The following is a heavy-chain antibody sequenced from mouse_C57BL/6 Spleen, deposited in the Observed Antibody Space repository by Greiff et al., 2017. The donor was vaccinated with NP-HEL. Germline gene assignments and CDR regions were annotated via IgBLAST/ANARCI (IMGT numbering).Heavy chain of an antibody. CDR1: GFTFSTYT. J-gene: IGHJ3*01. Sequence: DVMLVESGGGFVKPGGSLKLSCAASGFTFSTYTMSWVRQTPEKRLEWVATINIGGGNTYYPDSVRGRFTISSDNAKNTLYLQMSSLRSEDTALYYCTRQGLTWFAYWGQGTLVTVSA. V-gene: IGHV5-9*01. CDR2: INIGGGNT. CDR3: TRQGLTWFAY.